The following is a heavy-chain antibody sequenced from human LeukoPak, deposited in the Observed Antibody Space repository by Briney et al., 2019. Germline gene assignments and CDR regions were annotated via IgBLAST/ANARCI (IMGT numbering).Heavy chain of an antibody. V-gene: IGHV3-15*01. CDR1: RFTFRNAW. CDR2: IKGKADGETT. D-gene: IGHD4/OR15-4a*01. Sequence: PGGSLSLSCAASRFTFRNAWWNGLGQAPGKGLEWVGRIKGKADGETTDYAAPVKGRFTISRDDSNNMVYLQMNSLKIEDTAVYYCAIDEPNYAPYDFDYWGQGTLVTVS. CDR3: AIDEPNYAPYDFDY. J-gene: IGHJ4*02.